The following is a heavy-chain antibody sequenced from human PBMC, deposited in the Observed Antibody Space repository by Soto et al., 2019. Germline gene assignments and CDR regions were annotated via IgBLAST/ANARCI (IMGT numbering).Heavy chain of an antibody. J-gene: IGHJ4*02. V-gene: IGHV1-18*01. CDR3: ARVLLRDIVVVPAAMPS. CDR1: GYTFTSYG. CDR2: ISAYNGNT. D-gene: IGHD2-2*01. Sequence: ASVKVSCKASGYTFTSYGISWVRQAPGQGLEWMGWISAYNGNTNYAQKLQGRVTMTTDTSTSTAYMELRSLRSDDTAVYYCARVLLRDIVVVPAAMPSWGQGTLVTVSS.